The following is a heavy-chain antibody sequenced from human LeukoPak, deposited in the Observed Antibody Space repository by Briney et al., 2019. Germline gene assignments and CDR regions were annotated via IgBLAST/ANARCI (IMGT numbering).Heavy chain of an antibody. CDR2: ISSSGSTI. D-gene: IGHD2-15*01. CDR1: GFTFSSYE. J-gene: IGHJ6*02. V-gene: IGHV3-48*03. CDR3: ARDKTVAGPYYYYGMDV. Sequence: GGSLRLSCAASGFTFSSYEMNWVRQAPGKGLEWVSYISSSGSTIYYADSVKGRFTISRDNAKNSLYLQMNSLRAEDTAVDYCARDKTVAGPYYYYGMDVWGQGTTVTVSS.